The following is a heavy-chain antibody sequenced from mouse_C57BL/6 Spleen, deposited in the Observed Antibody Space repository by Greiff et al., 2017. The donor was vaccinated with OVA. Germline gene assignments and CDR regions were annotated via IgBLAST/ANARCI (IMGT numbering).Heavy chain of an antibody. D-gene: IGHD2-1*01. V-gene: IGHV1-7*01. CDR3: ARSGVYYGNPFDY. CDR1: GYTFTSYW. CDR2: INPSSGYT. Sequence: QVQLKESGAELAKPGASVKLSCKASGYTFTSYWMHWVKQRPGQGLEWIGYINPSSGYTNYNQKFKDKATLTADKSSSTAYMQLSSLTYEDSAVYYCARSGVYYGNPFDYWGQGTTLTVSS. J-gene: IGHJ2*01.